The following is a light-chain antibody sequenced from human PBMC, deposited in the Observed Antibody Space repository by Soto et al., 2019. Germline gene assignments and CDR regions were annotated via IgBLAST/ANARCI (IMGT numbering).Light chain of an antibody. J-gene: IGKJ2*01. CDR3: QQYDSSSYT. V-gene: IGKV3-20*01. CDR2: ATS. CDR1: QSLRTNY. Sequence: DIVLTQSPGTLSLSPGERATLSCRASQSLRTNYLAWYQQKPGQAPRLLIYATSTRASGITDRFTGSGSGTDFTLTISSLGPEDFAVYYCQQYDSSSYTFGQGTKLEIK.